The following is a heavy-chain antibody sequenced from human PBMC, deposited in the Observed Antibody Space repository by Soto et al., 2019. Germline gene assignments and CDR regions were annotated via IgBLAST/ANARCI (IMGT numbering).Heavy chain of an antibody. D-gene: IGHD5-18*01. CDR3: ARDGYSYGYVPHAFDI. J-gene: IGHJ3*02. CDR1: GFTFSSYI. V-gene: IGHV3-48*01. CDR2: ISSSSSTI. Sequence: PGGSLRLSCAASGFTFSSYIMNWVRQAPGKGLEWVSYISSSSSTIYYADSVKGRFTISRDNAKNSLYLQMNSLRAEDTAVYYCARDGYSYGYVPHAFDIWGQGTMVTVSS.